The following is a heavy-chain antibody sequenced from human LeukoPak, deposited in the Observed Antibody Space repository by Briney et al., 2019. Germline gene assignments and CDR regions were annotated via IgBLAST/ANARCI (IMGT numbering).Heavy chain of an antibody. CDR2: IYYSGST. Sequence: SETLSLTCTVSGGSISSYYWSWIRQPPGKGLEWIGYIYYSGSTNYNPSLKSRVTISVDTSKNQFSLKLSSVTAADTAVYYCARGANWFDPWGQGTLVTVSS. CDR1: GGSISSYY. CDR3: ARGANWFDP. J-gene: IGHJ5*02. V-gene: IGHV4-59*01.